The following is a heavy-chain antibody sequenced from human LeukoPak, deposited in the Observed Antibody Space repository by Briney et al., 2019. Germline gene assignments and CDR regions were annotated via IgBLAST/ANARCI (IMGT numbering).Heavy chain of an antibody. D-gene: IGHD3-10*01. J-gene: IGHJ3*02. Sequence: GGSLRLSCAASGVTFDDYAMHWVRQAPGKGLEWVSGISWNSGSIGYADSVKGRFTISRDNAKNSLYLQMNSLRAEDTALYYCAKDISWGSPGDDAFDIWGQGTMVTVSS. CDR3: AKDISWGSPGDDAFDI. CDR2: ISWNSGSI. CDR1: GVTFDDYA. V-gene: IGHV3-9*01.